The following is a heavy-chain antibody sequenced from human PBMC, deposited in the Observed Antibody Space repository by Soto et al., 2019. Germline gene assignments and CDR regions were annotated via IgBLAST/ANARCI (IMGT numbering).Heavy chain of an antibody. V-gene: IGHV1-69*01. CDR3: ARFGHGTSGVGSDDY. D-gene: IGHD5-12*01. CDR1: GGTISSYA. J-gene: IGHJ4*02. CDR2: IIPIFGTA. Sequence: QVQLVQSGAEVKKPGSSVKVSCKASGGTISSYAISWVRQAPGQGLEWMGGIIPIFGTANYAQKFQGRVTITADESTSTAYMELSSLRSEDTAVYYCARFGHGTSGVGSDDYWGQGTLVTVSS.